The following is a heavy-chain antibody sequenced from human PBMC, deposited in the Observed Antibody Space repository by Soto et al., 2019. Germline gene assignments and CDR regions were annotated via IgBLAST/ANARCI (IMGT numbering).Heavy chain of an antibody. V-gene: IGHV3-23*01. CDR1: GFTFSIYA. J-gene: IGHJ3*02. Sequence: GGSLRLSCAASGFTFSIYAMNWFRQAPGKGLEWVSGIRGGGNSTFYADSVKGRFTISRDNSKNTLYLQMNGLRADDTAVYYCAKGDYDFWSGYFGLDPFDIWGQGTMVTVSS. CDR2: IRGGGNST. D-gene: IGHD3-3*01. CDR3: AKGDYDFWSGYFGLDPFDI.